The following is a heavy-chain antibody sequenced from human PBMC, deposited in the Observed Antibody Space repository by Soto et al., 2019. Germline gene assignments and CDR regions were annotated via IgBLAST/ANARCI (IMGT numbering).Heavy chain of an antibody. Sequence: GASVKVSCKASGYTFTSYYMHWVRQAPGQGLEWMGIINPSGGNTRYAQKFQGRVTMTRDTSTSTVYMELSSLRAEDTAIYYCAKTRFSGSTLLLFDWWGPGTLVTVSS. D-gene: IGHD1-26*01. CDR1: GYTFTSYY. CDR3: AKTRFSGSTLLLFDW. J-gene: IGHJ4*02. V-gene: IGHV1-46*01. CDR2: INPSGGNT.